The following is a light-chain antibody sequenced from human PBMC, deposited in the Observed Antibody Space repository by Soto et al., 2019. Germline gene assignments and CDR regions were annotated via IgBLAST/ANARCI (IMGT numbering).Light chain of an antibody. CDR3: QQYSIGRT. CDR2: GAS. CDR1: QNIHTN. J-gene: IGKJ1*01. V-gene: IGKV3-15*01. Sequence: EIVITQSPATLSVCPGERATLSCRAGQNIHTNLAWYQQKPGQAPRLLFYGASTGATGLPARFSGSGSGTEFTLTISSLQSEDFAVYYCQQYSIGRTFGQGTKVDIK.